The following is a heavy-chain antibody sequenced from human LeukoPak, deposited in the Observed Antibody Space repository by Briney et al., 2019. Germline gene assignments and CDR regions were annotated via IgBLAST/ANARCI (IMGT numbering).Heavy chain of an antibody. J-gene: IGHJ4*02. CDR1: GGSISSSSYY. D-gene: IGHD3-22*01. CDR3: ARDQYYDVSTYYEIDY. Sequence: SETLSLTCTVSGGSISSSSYYWGWIRQPPGKGLEWIGSLYYSGNTYYNPSLKSRVTISVDTSKNQFSLKMTSVTAADTAVYYCARDQYYDVSTYYEIDYWGQGTLVTVSS. CDR2: LYYSGNT. V-gene: IGHV4-39*07.